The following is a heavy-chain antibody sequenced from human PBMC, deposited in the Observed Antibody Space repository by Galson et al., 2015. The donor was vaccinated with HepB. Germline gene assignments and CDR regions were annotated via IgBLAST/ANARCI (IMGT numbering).Heavy chain of an antibody. D-gene: IGHD1-26*01. CDR1: GLTVSNNN. V-gene: IGHV3-66*01. J-gene: IGHJ4*02. Sequence: SLRLSCAASGLTVSNNNMSWVRQAPGKGLEWVSVSYTGGTTYYAASVEGRFSISRDSSKNTLYLQMNSLRAEDTAIYYCARESGSYYGASHFASWGQGTLVTVSS. CDR3: ARESGSYYGASHFAS. CDR2: SYTGGTT.